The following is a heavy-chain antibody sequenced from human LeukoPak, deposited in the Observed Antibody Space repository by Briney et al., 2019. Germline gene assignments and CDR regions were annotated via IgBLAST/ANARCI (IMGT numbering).Heavy chain of an antibody. J-gene: IGHJ6*03. CDR2: IYTSGST. CDR3: ARSSEGRYYYDSSGYSYYYYYMDV. V-gene: IGHV4-4*07. Sequence: SETLSLTCTVSGGSISSYYWSWIRQPAGKGLEWIGRIYTSGSTSYNPSLKSRVTISVDTSKNQFSLKLSSVTAADTAVYYCARSSEGRYYYDSSGYSYYYYYMDVWGKGTTVTISS. D-gene: IGHD3-22*01. CDR1: GGSISSYY.